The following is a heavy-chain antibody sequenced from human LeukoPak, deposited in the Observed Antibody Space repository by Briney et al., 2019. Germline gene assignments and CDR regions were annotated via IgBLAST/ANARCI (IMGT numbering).Heavy chain of an antibody. D-gene: IGHD6-19*01. V-gene: IGHV3-48*02. CDR2: ISSSSTI. J-gene: IGHJ4*02. CDR3: ARGIAVAGPYYFDY. CDR1: GFTFSSYS. Sequence: GGSLRLSCAASGFTFSSYSMNWVRQAPGKGLEWVSYISSSSTIYYADSVKGRFTISRDNAKNSLYLQMNSLRDEDTAVYYCARGIAVAGPYYFDYWGRGTLVTVSS.